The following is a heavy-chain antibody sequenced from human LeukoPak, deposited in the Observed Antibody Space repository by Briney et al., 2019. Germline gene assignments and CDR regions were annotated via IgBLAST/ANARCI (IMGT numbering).Heavy chain of an antibody. V-gene: IGHV3-13*01. CDR2: IGTAGDT. CDR3: ARGPRNYDSSGDAFDI. D-gene: IGHD3-22*01. Sequence: GGSLRLSCAASGFTFSSYDMHCVRQATGKGLECVSAIGTAGDTYFPGAVKGRFTISRENAKKSLYHQMKSLRAGYTAVYHCARGPRNYDSSGDAFDIWGQGTMVTVSS. CDR1: GFTFSSYD. J-gene: IGHJ3*02.